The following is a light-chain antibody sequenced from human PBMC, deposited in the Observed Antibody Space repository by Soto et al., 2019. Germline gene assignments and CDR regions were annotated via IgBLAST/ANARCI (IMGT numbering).Light chain of an antibody. CDR2: WTS. V-gene: IGKV4-1*01. CDR1: KSVLYSSNNKNY. Sequence: DIVMTQSPDSLAVSLGERATINCKSSKSVLYSSNNKNYLAWYQQKPGQPPKLIIYWTSTREAGVPDRFSGSGSGTDFTLTISCLQAEDVAVYYCQQYYSTPLTFGGGTKVEIK. J-gene: IGKJ4*01. CDR3: QQYYSTPLT.